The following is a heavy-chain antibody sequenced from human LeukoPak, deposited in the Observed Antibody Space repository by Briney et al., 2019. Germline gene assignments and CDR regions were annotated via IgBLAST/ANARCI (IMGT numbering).Heavy chain of an antibody. D-gene: IGHD3-16*02. J-gene: IGHJ4*02. CDR2: MNPNSGNT. CDR3: ARAQDYDYVWGSYRSFDY. V-gene: IGHV1-8*02. Sequence: ASVKVSCKASGGTFSSYAISWVRQATGQGLEWMGWMNPNSGNTGYAQKFQGRVTMTRNTSISTAYMELSSLRSEDTAVYYCARAQDYDYVWGSYRSFDYWGQGTLVTVSS. CDR1: GGTFSSYA.